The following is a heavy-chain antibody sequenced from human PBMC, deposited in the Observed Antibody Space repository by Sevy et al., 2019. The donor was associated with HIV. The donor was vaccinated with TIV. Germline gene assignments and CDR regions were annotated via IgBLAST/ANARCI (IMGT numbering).Heavy chain of an antibody. CDR3: VKEGGGEGGDY. CDR2: IQYDGSNK. Sequence: GGSLRLSCAASGFSYSSYCMHWVRQAPGKGLEWVAYIQYDGSNKDYAYSVKGRFTVSRDNSKNTLDLQMNSLRVEDTAVYYCVKEGGGEGGDYWGQGTLVTVSS. CDR1: GFSYSSYC. J-gene: IGHJ4*02. D-gene: IGHD2-21*01. V-gene: IGHV3-30*02.